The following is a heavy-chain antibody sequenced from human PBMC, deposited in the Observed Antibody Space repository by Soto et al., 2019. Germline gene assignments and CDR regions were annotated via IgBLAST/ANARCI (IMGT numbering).Heavy chain of an antibody. Sequence: QLQLQESGPGLVKPSETLSLTCTVSGGSISSSSYYWGWIRQPPGKGLEGIGSIYYSGSTYYNPSLKSRVTISVDTAKNQFSLKLSSVTAADTAVYYCARSATIFGVVIRYFDYWGQGTLVTVSS. J-gene: IGHJ4*02. V-gene: IGHV4-39*01. CDR3: ARSATIFGVVIRYFDY. D-gene: IGHD3-3*01. CDR1: GGSISSSSYY. CDR2: IYYSGST.